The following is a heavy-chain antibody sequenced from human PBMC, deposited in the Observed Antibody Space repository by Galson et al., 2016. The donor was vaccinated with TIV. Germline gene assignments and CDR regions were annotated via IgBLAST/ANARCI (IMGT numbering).Heavy chain of an antibody. D-gene: IGHD5-18*01. CDR1: GFSFGDYA. CDR2: ISGNSITK. V-gene: IGHV3-9*01. Sequence: SLRLSCAASGFSFGDYAMHWVRQGPGKGLEWVPGISGNSITKGYADSVRGRFTISRDNAKTSLFLQMNSLKADDTALYYCVKARGHSYGSPQDYYYGMDGWGQGTTVTVS. J-gene: IGHJ6*02. CDR3: VKARGHSYGSPQDYYYGMDG.